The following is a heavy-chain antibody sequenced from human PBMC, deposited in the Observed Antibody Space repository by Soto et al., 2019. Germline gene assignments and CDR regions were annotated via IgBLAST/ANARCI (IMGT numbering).Heavy chain of an antibody. CDR1: GGTFSSHA. CDR3: ARYPYDILTPDYYYGMDV. J-gene: IGHJ6*02. Sequence: QVQLVQSGAEVKKPGSSVKVSCKASGGTFSSHAISWVRQAPGQGLEWMGGIIPIFGTANYAQKFQGRVTITADKSTSTAYMELSSLRSEDTAVYYCARYPYDILTPDYYYGMDVWGQGTTVTVSS. D-gene: IGHD3-9*01. V-gene: IGHV1-69*06. CDR2: IIPIFGTA.